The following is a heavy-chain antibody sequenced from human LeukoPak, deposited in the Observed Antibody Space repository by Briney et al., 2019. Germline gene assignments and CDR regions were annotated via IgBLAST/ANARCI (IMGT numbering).Heavy chain of an antibody. D-gene: IGHD5-24*01. CDR1: GFTFDDYA. CDR2: ISGTGGRR. V-gene: IGHV3-23*01. Sequence: PGGSLRLSCAASGFTFDDYAMHWVRQAPGKGLEWVSGISGTGGRRNYGDSVKGRFTISRDASKNTLYLQMNSLRAEDTAVYYCVKDVYRGMAAITGAGDSWGQGTLVIVSS. CDR3: VKDVYRGMAAITGAGDS. J-gene: IGHJ4*02.